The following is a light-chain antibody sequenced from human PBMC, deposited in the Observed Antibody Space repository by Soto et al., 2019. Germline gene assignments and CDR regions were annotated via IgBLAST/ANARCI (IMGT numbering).Light chain of an antibody. J-gene: IGKJ1*01. CDR1: QSISSN. CDR2: DAS. CDR3: QQYGSSPQT. V-gene: IGKV3-15*01. Sequence: EIVMTQSPATLSVSPGERATLSCRASQSISSNLAWYRQKPGQAPRLLIYDASTRATGIPARFSGSGSGTDFTLTISRLEPEDFAVYYCQQYGSSPQTFGQGTKVDIK.